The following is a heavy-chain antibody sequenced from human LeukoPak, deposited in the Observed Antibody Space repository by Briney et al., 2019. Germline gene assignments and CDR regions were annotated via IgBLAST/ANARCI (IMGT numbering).Heavy chain of an antibody. CDR1: GGSISSRNW. Sequence: SETLSLTCTVSGGSISSRNWWSWVRQPPGKGLEWIGEIYDSGSTNYNPSLKSRVTISIDKSKNHFSLKLSSATAADTAVYYCARDYDSSGYLDYWGQGTLVTVSS. CDR3: ARDYDSSGYLDY. J-gene: IGHJ4*02. CDR2: IYDSGST. V-gene: IGHV4-4*02. D-gene: IGHD3-22*01.